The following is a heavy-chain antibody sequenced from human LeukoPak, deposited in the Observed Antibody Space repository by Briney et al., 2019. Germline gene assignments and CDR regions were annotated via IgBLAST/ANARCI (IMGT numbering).Heavy chain of an antibody. D-gene: IGHD6-13*01. V-gene: IGHV4-39*07. Sequence: SETLSLTCTVSGGSISSSSYYWGWIRQPPGKGLEWIGSIYYSGSTYYNPSLKSRVTISVDTSKNQFSLKLSSVTAADTAVYYCARVWYSSSWYRWFDPWGQGTLVTVSS. CDR1: GGSISSSSYY. CDR3: ARVWYSSSWYRWFDP. J-gene: IGHJ5*02. CDR2: IYYSGST.